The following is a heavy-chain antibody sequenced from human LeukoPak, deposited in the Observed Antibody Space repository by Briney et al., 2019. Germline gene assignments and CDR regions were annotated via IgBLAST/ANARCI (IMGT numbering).Heavy chain of an antibody. CDR1: GGPISSDDYY. CDR2: ISYSGST. V-gene: IGHV4-30-4*08. Sequence: SETLSLTCTVSGGPISSDDYYWSWIRQPPGKGLEWIGYISYSGSTYYNPFLKSRVTISVDSSKNQFSLKLSSVAAADTAVYYCARDPKPYGMDVWGQGTTVTVSS. CDR3: ARDPKPYGMDV. J-gene: IGHJ6*02.